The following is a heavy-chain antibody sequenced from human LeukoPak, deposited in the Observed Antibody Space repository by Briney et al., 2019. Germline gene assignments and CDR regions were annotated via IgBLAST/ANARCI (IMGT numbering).Heavy chain of an antibody. D-gene: IGHD3-10*01. Sequence: ASVNVSCKASGYTFTSYGISWVRQAPGQGLEWMGWISAYNGNTNYAQKLQGRVTMTTDTSTSTAYMELRSLRSDDTAVYYGARVVVVRGVIDAFDIWGQGTMVTVSS. J-gene: IGHJ3*02. CDR3: ARVVVVRGVIDAFDI. CDR2: ISAYNGNT. CDR1: GYTFTSYG. V-gene: IGHV1-18*01.